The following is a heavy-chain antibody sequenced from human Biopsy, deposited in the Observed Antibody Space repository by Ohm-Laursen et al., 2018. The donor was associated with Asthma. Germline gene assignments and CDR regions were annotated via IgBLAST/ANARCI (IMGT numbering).Heavy chain of an antibody. CDR1: GYTFNSAG. CDR2: IGVYNGNT. V-gene: IGHV1-18*01. CDR3: ARAVDYAHYYGIDV. Sequence: SETVVCKTSGYTFNSAGIGWARQAPGQGLGWLGLIGVYNGNTKVAQKLQDRVTMITDTSTSTAYMELRSLRSDDTAVYFCARAVDYAHYYGIDVWGQGTTVTVS. D-gene: IGHD3-16*01. J-gene: IGHJ6*02.